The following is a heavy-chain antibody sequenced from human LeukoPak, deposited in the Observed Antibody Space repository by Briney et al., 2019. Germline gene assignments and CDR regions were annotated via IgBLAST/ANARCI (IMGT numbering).Heavy chain of an antibody. CDR3: ARSSPYCTNGLCYREFNY. J-gene: IGHJ4*02. Sequence: GESLKISCTASGYSFTTYWIGWVRQMPGEGLEWMGIIYPGDSDTRYSPSFQGQVTLSADKSINTAYLQWSSLKASGTAMYYCARSSPYCTNGLCYREFNYWGQGTLVTVSS. D-gene: IGHD2-8*01. CDR2: IYPGDSDT. V-gene: IGHV5-51*01. CDR1: GYSFTTYW.